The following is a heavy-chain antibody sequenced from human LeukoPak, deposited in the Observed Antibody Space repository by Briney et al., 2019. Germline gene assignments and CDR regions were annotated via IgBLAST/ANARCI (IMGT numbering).Heavy chain of an antibody. CDR2: IRMTADGGTQ. V-gene: IGHV3-49*04. D-gene: IGHD3-16*01. CDR3: TRGTGAPSY. J-gene: IGHJ4*02. CDR1: GFTLGDYS. Sequence: GGSLRLSCTGSGFTLGDYSISWARQAPGKGLEWVGFIRMTADGGTQEYAAAVKGRFIISRDDSKDSAYLQINSLKSEDTAVYYCTRGTGAPSYWGQGTLVTVSS.